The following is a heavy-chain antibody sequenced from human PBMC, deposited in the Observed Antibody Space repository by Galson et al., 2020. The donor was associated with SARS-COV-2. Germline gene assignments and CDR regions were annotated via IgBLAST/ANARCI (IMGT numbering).Heavy chain of an antibody. CDR3: ARVRTPYCSSTSCYKGLRFDP. J-gene: IGHJ5*02. CDR2: IYYSGST. V-gene: IGHV4-59*01. Sequence: ETSETLSLTCAVYVGSFSGFSWSWIRQPPGKGLEWIGYIYYSGSTNYNPSLKSRVTISVDTSKNQFSLKLSSVTAADTAVYYCARVRTPYCSSTSCYKGLRFDPWGQGTLVTVSS. CDR1: VGSFSGFS. D-gene: IGHD2-2*02.